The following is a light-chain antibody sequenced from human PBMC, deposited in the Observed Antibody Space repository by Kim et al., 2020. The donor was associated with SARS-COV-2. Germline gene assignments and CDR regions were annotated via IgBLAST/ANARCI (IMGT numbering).Light chain of an antibody. J-gene: IGKJ1*01. Sequence: SPGERATLSCRASQSVRSSYLAWYQQKPGHAPRLLIYDASSRATGIPDRFSGSGSGTDFTLTISRLEPEDFAMYYCHQYGSSPWTFGQGTKVDIK. CDR2: DAS. V-gene: IGKV3-20*01. CDR1: QSVRSSY. CDR3: HQYGSSPWT.